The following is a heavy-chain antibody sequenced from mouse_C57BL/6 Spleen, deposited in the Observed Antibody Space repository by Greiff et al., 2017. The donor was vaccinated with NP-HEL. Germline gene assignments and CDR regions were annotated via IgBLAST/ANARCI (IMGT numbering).Heavy chain of an antibody. J-gene: IGHJ3*01. CDR3: ARDEGRYDYDEAWFAY. CDR2: SRNKANDYTT. V-gene: IGHV7-1*01. CDR1: GFTFSDFY. D-gene: IGHD2-4*01. Sequence: EVKLQESGGGLVQSGRSLRLSCATSGFTFSDFYMEWVRQAPGKGLEWIAASRNKANDYTTEYSASVKGRFIVSRDTSQSILYLQMNALRAEDTAIYYCARDEGRYDYDEAWFAYWGQGTLVTVSA.